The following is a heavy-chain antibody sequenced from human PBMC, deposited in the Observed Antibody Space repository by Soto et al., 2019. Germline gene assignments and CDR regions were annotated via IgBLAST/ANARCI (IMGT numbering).Heavy chain of an antibody. CDR2: ISGSGGST. J-gene: IGHJ5*02. D-gene: IGHD4-4*01. CDR1: GFTFSGYW. V-gene: IGHV3-23*01. CDR3: AKDRYAATVTTLDP. Sequence: GGSLRLSCAVSGFTFSGYWMHWVRQAPGKGLEWVSAISGSGGSTYYADSVKGRFTISRDNSKNTLYLQMNSLRAEDTAVYYCAKDRYAATVTTLDPWGQGTLVTVSS.